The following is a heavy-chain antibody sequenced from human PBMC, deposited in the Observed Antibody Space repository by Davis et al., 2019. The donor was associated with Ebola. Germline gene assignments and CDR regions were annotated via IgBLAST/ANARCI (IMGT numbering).Heavy chain of an antibody. D-gene: IGHD3-22*01. V-gene: IGHV3-66*01. CDR1: GFTVSSNY. CDR2: IYSGGST. J-gene: IGHJ4*02. Sequence: GESLKISCAASGFTVSSNYMSWVRQAPGKGLEWVSVIYSGGSTYYADSVKGRFTISRDNSKNTLYLQMNSLRAEDTAVYYCARDLGYYDSSGLDYWGQGTLVTVSS. CDR3: ARDLGYYDSSGLDY.